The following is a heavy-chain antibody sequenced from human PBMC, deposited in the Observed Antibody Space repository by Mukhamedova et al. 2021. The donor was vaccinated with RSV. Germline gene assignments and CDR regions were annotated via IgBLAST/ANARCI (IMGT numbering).Heavy chain of an antibody. J-gene: IGHJ2*01. Sequence: GSTNYNPSLKSRVTISVDTSKNQFSLKLSSVTAADTAVYYCARQHYWYFDLWGRGTLVTVSS. V-gene: IGHV4-59*08. CDR2: GST. CDR3: ARQHYWYFDL.